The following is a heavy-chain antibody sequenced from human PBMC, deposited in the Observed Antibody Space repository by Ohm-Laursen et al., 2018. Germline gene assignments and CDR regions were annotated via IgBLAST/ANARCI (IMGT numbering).Heavy chain of an antibody. Sequence: GTLSLTCTVSGGSVSSGSYYWSWIRQTPGKGLEWIGYIYYSGSTNYNPSLKSRVTISEDRSKNQFSLKLRSVTAADTAVYYCARDWSAHWYFDLWGRGTLVTVSS. D-gene: IGHD3-3*01. CDR3: ARDWSAHWYFDL. CDR2: IYYSGST. J-gene: IGHJ2*01. V-gene: IGHV4-61*01. CDR1: GGSVSSGSYY.